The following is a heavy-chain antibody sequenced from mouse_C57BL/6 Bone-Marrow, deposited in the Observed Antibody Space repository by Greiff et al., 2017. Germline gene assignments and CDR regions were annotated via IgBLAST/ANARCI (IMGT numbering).Heavy chain of an antibody. J-gene: IGHJ4*01. CDR2: IWSDGST. Sequence: QVQLQQSGPGLVAPSQSLSITCTVSGFSLTSYGVHWVRQPPGKGLEWLVVIWSDGSTTYNSALKSRLSISKDNSKSQVFLKMNSLQTDDTAVYYCARHYDYGGYAMDYWGQGTSVTVSS. D-gene: IGHD2-4*01. CDR1: GFSLTSYG. CDR3: ARHYDYGGYAMDY. V-gene: IGHV2-6*03.